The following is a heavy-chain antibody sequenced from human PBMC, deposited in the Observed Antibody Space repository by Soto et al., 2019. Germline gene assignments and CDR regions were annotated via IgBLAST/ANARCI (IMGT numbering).Heavy chain of an antibody. CDR1: GGSLSPHY. CDR3: ARGYYDNRGYSNPFGY. D-gene: IGHD3-22*01. Sequence: SETLSLTCTVSGGSLSPHYWSWIRQPPGKALEWIGYIYYSGTTKSNPSLESRIAMSVDTSRNQFSLKLRSVTAADTAVYYCARGYYDNRGYSNPFGYWGQGTLVTVLL. CDR2: IYYSGTT. V-gene: IGHV4-59*11. J-gene: IGHJ4*02.